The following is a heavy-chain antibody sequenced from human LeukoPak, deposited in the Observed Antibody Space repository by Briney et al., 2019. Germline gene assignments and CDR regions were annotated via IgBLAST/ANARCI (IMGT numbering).Heavy chain of an antibody. D-gene: IGHD6-19*01. Sequence: GGSLRLSCAASGFTFSSYAMSWVRQAPGKGLEWVSVIYSGGSTFYADSVKGRFTISRDNSKNTLYLQMNSLRAEDTAVYYCARVESSGGGYFDYWGQGTLVTVSS. V-gene: IGHV3-66*01. CDR1: GFTFSSYA. J-gene: IGHJ4*02. CDR3: ARVESSGGGYFDY. CDR2: IYSGGST.